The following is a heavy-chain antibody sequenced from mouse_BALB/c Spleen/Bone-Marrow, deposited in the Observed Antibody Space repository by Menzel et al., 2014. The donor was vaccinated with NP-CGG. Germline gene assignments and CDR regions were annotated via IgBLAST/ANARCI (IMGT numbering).Heavy chain of an antibody. J-gene: IGHJ2*02. V-gene: IGHV1-67*01. CDR2: ISPYSGNT. D-gene: IGHD1-1*01. CDR1: GSTFTDYA. Sequence: QVQLQQSGPELVRPGVSVQISCKGSGSTFTDYAMHWVKPSHAKSLEWIGVISPYSGNTNYNQKFKGKATLPVDNSSNTYYMERARLTSEDSAVHYCARGYYGSSFLFYYWGQGTFRT. CDR3: ARGYYGSSFLFYY.